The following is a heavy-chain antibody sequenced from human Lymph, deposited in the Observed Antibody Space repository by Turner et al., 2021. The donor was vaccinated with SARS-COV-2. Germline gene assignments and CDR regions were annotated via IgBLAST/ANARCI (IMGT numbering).Heavy chain of an antibody. Sequence: QVQLVESGGGVVQPGRSLGLACAASGFTFSSYALHWVRQAPGKGLGWVALFSYAGSNKSYADPVKGPFPISRDHSKNPLSLQMNSLGAEDTAVYYCAGDTGGQVDVWGQGTTVTVSS. CDR1: GFTFSSYA. D-gene: IGHD2-8*02. CDR3: AGDTGGQVDV. V-gene: IGHV3-30-3*01. J-gene: IGHJ6*02. CDR2: FSYAGSNK.